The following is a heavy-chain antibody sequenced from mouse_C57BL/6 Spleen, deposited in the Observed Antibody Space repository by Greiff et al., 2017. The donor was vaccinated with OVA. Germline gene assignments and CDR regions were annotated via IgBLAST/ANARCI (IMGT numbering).Heavy chain of an antibody. J-gene: IGHJ3*01. V-gene: IGHV1-82*01. CDR3: ASYYSNYEGFAY. CDR1: GYAFSSSW. CDR2: IYPGDGDT. Sequence: QVQLKQSGPELVKPGASVKISCKASGYAFSSSWMNWVKQRPGKGLEWIGRIYPGDGDTNYNGKFKGKATLTADKSSSTAYMQLSSLTSEDSAVYFCASYYSNYEGFAYWGQGTLVTVSA. D-gene: IGHD2-5*01.